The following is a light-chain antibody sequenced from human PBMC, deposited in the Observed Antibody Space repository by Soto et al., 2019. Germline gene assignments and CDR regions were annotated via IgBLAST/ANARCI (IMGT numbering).Light chain of an antibody. J-gene: IGKJ2*01. Sequence: DIQMTQSPSSVSASVGDRVTITCRASQGISNWLAWYQQKPGTAPNLLIFAASSLQSGVPSRFSGSGSGTDFTLTISDLQPEDFSTYYCQQANSFPPTFGQGTKLEIK. CDR3: QQANSFPPT. V-gene: IGKV1-12*01. CDR2: AAS. CDR1: QGISNW.